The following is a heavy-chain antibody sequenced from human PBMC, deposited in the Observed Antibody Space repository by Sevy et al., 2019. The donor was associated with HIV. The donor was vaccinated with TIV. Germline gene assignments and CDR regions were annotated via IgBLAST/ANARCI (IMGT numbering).Heavy chain of an antibody. CDR1: GFTFSDSW. V-gene: IGHV3-7*01. J-gene: IGHJ4*02. D-gene: IGHD2-15*01. Sequence: GGSLRLSCAASGFTFSDSWMTWVRQGPGKGLEWVANINQAASDKYYVDSVRGRFTISRDNAKNSLYLQMNSLRVEDTALYYCAGGGFLSRYWGQGSLVTVSS. CDR2: INQAASDK. CDR3: AGGGFLSRY.